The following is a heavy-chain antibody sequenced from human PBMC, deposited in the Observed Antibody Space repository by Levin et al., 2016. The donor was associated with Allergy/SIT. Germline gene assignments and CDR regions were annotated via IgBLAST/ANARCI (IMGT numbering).Heavy chain of an antibody. V-gene: IGHV3-9*01. CDR3: VKAENKDYHGSTSDS. D-gene: IGHD3-10*01. CDR2: ISYNSDFV. CDR1: GFTFQFFA. J-gene: IGHJ4*02. Sequence: GGSLRLSCATSGFTFQFFAMHWVRQAPGQGLEWVAGISYNSDFVAYADSVKGRFTISRDNADNSLYLQMNSLRPEDTAFYYCVKAENKDYHGSTSDSWGQGTLVTV.